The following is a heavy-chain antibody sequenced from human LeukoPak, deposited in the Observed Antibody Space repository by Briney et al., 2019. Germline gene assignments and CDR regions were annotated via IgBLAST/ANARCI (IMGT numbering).Heavy chain of an antibody. J-gene: IGHJ4*02. CDR1: GFTFSSYE. CDR2: INQDGSET. CDR3: ARDPWAGDYGYGSFDY. V-gene: IGHV3-7*01. D-gene: IGHD4-17*01. Sequence: GGSLRLSCAASGFTFSSYEMNWVRQAPGKGLEWVANINQDGSETHYVGSVKGRFTVSRDLGKNSVYLQMNSLRVDDTAIYYCARDPWAGDYGYGSFDYWGQGTLVTVSS.